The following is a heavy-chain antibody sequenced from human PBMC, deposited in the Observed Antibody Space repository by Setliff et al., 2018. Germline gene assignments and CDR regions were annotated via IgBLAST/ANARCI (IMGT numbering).Heavy chain of an antibody. V-gene: IGHV1-18*01. CDR1: GYTFSDYG. CDR2: VIPLLETT. CDR3: SRLVRYCTTTTCQSVPGAEV. D-gene: IGHD2-8*01. Sequence: ASVKVSCKASGYTFSDYGISWVRQAPGQGLEWMGGVIPLLETTKYAQKFQGRVTMTTDTSTSTAYMELRSLRSDDTAVYYCSRLVRYCTTTTCQSVPGAEVWGQGTLVTVSS. J-gene: IGHJ4*02.